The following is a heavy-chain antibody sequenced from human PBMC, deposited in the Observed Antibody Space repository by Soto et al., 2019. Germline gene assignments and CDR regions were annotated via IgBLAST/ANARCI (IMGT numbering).Heavy chain of an antibody. CDR3: ARHVVVYYDFWSGSNWFDP. CDR1: GGSISSSSYY. CDR2: IYYSGST. V-gene: IGHV4-39*01. Sequence: QLQLQESGPGLVKPSETLSLTCTVSGGSISSSSYYWGWIRQPPGKGLEWIGSIYYSGSTYYNPSLKSRVTISVDMSKNQFSLKLSSVTAADTAVYYCARHVVVYYDFWSGSNWFDPWGQGTLVTVSS. D-gene: IGHD3-3*01. J-gene: IGHJ5*02.